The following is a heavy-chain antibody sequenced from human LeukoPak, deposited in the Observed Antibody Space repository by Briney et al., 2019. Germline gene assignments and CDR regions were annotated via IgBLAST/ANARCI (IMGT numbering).Heavy chain of an antibody. V-gene: IGHV3-53*05. D-gene: IGHD4-23*01. J-gene: IGHJ4*02. CDR2: IYSGGNT. CDR1: GFTVSSNS. CDR3: AKGLYGGNPGAFDY. Sequence: GGSLRLSCTVSGFTVSSNSMSWVRQAPGKGLEWVSFIYSGGNTHYSDSVKGRFTISRDNSKNTVYLQMNSLRAEDTAVYYCAKGLYGGNPGAFDYWGQGTLVTVSS.